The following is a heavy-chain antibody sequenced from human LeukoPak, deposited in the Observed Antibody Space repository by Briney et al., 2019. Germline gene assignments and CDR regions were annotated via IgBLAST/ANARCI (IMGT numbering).Heavy chain of an antibody. D-gene: IGHD6-13*01. J-gene: IGHJ5*02. CDR2: IYYSGST. Sequence: SETLSLTCTVPGGSISSYYWSWIRQPPGRGLEWIGYIYYSGSTNYNPSLKSRVTISVDASKNQFSLKLSSVTAADTAVYYCARSYSSSWYWFDPWGQGTLVTVSS. V-gene: IGHV4-59*01. CDR3: ARSYSSSWYWFDP. CDR1: GGSISSYY.